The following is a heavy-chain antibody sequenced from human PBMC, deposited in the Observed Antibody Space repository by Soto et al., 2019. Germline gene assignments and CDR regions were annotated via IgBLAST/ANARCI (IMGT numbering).Heavy chain of an antibody. D-gene: IGHD2-2*02. CDR1: GFTFSSYA. V-gene: IGHV3-23*01. Sequence: PGGSLRLSCAASGFTFSSYAMGWVRQGPGKGLEWVSAISGSGDSTYYADSVKGRFTISRDNSKNTLYLQMNSLRAEDTAVYYCAKGTVPAAIRRDYFDYWGQGTLVTVSS. CDR3: AKGTVPAAIRRDYFDY. J-gene: IGHJ4*02. CDR2: ISGSGDST.